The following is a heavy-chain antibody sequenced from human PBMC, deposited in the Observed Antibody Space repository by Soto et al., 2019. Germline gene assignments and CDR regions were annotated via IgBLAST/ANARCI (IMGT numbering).Heavy chain of an antibody. Sequence: ASVKVSCKASGYTFTRYTMNWVRQAPGQRLEWMGWINPDNGNTKSSQKFQDRVIITRDTYASTAYMDLSSLRSEDTAVYYCARGIATGQLEPWGQGTLVTVSS. CDR1: GYTFTRYT. CDR2: INPDNGNT. V-gene: IGHV1-3*01. D-gene: IGHD2-15*01. CDR3: ARGIATGQLEP. J-gene: IGHJ5*02.